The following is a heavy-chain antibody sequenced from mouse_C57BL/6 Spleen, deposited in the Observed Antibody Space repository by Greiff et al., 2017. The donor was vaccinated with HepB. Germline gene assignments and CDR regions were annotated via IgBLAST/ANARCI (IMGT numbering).Heavy chain of an antibody. CDR2: IDPSDSET. V-gene: IGHV1-52*01. D-gene: IGHD1-1*01. Sequence: VQLQQSGAELVRPGSSVKLSCKASGYTFTSYWMHWVKQRPIQGLEWIGNIDPSDSETHYNQKFKDKATLTVDKSSSTAYMQLSSLTSEDSAVYYCARWGYYGTRYFDVWGTGTTVTVSS. CDR1: GYTFTSYW. J-gene: IGHJ1*03. CDR3: ARWGYYGTRYFDV.